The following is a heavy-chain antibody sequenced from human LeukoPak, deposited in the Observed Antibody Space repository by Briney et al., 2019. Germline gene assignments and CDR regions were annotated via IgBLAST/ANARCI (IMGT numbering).Heavy chain of an antibody. CDR3: ARITKHYYYGMDV. CDR1: GYSFTSYW. V-gene: IGHV5-51*01. CDR2: IYPGDSDT. Sequence: GESLKISCRGSGYSFTSYWIGWVRQMPGKGLEWMGIIYPGDSDTRYSPSFQGQVTISADKSISTAYPQWSSLKASDTAMYYCARITKHYYYGMDVWGQGTTVTVSS. J-gene: IGHJ6*02. D-gene: IGHD2-2*01.